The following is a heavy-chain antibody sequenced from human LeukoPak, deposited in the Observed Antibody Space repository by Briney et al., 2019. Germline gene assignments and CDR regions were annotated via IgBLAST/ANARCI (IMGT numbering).Heavy chain of an antibody. Sequence: GGSLRLSCAVSGITLSNYGMSWVRQAPGKGLEWVAGISGSGGRTNYADAVKGRFTISRDNAKNTLFLQMNSLRVEDTAVYFCARRGVVIRVILVGFHKEAYYFDSWGQGALVNVSS. J-gene: IGHJ4*02. CDR1: GITLSNYG. D-gene: IGHD3-22*01. CDR3: ARRGVVIRVILVGFHKEAYYFDS. CDR2: ISGSGGRT. V-gene: IGHV3-23*01.